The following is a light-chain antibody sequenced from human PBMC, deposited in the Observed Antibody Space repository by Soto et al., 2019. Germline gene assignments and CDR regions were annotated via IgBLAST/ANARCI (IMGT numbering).Light chain of an antibody. CDR3: QNDKSDPKT. V-gene: IGKV1-27*01. Sequence: DIQMTKSPSSLSAPVGESVTITCRASQGISNSLAWYQQTPGKVPQLLISASSTLQSGVPSRFSGSGSGTDFSLNISRLQPEDVATYYFQNDKSDPKTFGPGTKVEIK. CDR1: QGISNS. J-gene: IGKJ1*01. CDR2: ASS.